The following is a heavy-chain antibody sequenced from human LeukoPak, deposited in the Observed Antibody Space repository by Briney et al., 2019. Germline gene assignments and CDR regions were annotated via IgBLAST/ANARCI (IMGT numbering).Heavy chain of an antibody. CDR3: ARGLSRTDIVVVAAARSYYHYMDV. Sequence: SEILSLTCTVSGGSISPYYWSWIRQPPGKGLEWLGYTYYSGNTNNNPSLKSRVTISVDTSKNQFSLKLSSVTAADTAVYYCARGLSRTDIVVVAAARSYYHYMDVWGKGTTVTVSS. V-gene: IGHV4-59*12. D-gene: IGHD2-2*01. J-gene: IGHJ6*03. CDR2: TYYSGNT. CDR1: GGSISPYY.